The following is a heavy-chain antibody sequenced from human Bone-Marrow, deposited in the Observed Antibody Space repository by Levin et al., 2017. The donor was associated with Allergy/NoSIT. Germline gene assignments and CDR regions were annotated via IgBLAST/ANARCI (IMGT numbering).Heavy chain of an antibody. Sequence: GGSLRLSCEVSGLMMTAYAMRWVRQAPGKGLEWFAGISGSGQTTHYAASVKGRFIISRDNSKNMLFLDVIGLSTEHTALYYCAKDMSFSGSWFDSWGQGTLVTVSA. CDR2: ISGSGQTT. V-gene: IGHV3-23*01. D-gene: IGHD6-19*01. J-gene: IGHJ5*01. CDR3: AKDMSFSGSWFDS. CDR1: GLMMTAYA.